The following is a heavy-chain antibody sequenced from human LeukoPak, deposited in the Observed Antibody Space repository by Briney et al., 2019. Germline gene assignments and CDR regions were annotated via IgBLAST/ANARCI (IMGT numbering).Heavy chain of an antibody. D-gene: IGHD3-3*01. CDR2: IWYDGGNK. CDR3: ARDLYDFWSGYYPPGC. Sequence: GRSLRLSCAASGFTFSSYGMHWVRQAPGKGLEWVAVIWYDGGNKYYADSVKGRFTISRDNSKNTLYLQMSSLRAEDTAVYYCARDLYDFWSGYYPPGCWGQGTLVTVSS. CDR1: GFTFSSYG. V-gene: IGHV3-33*01. J-gene: IGHJ4*02.